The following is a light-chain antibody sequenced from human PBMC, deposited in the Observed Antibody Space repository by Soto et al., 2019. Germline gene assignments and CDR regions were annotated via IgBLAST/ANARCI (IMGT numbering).Light chain of an antibody. Sequence: QSVLTQPASVSGSPGQSITISCTATSSDVGAFNFVSWHQQHPGKAPKLMIYNVYDRPSGVSYRFSGSKYGNTASLTISGLQGEDEADYYCSSYTVSRTYVFGTGTKV. CDR3: SSYTVSRTYV. V-gene: IGLV2-14*03. J-gene: IGLJ1*01. CDR2: NVY. CDR1: SSDVGAFNF.